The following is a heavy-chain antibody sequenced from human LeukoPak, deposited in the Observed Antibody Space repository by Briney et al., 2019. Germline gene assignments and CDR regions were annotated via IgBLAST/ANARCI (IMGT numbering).Heavy chain of an antibody. CDR1: GGSIISYY. Sequence: SETLSLTCTVSGGSIISYYWSWVRQSAGKGLEWIGRIYPSGSTEYNTSLKSRLTMSVDMSKNQFSLKLTSVTAADTAVYYCASFKFNDSNGYTPGYYMGGWGKGTTVTVSS. CDR2: IYPSGST. J-gene: IGHJ6*03. CDR3: ASFKFNDSNGYTPGYYMGG. D-gene: IGHD3-22*01. V-gene: IGHV4-4*07.